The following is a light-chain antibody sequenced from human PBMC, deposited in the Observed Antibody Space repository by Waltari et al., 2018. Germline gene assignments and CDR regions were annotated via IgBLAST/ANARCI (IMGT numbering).Light chain of an antibody. CDR3: QQYNSYSRT. J-gene: IGKJ1*01. CDR1: QSISSW. V-gene: IGKV1-5*03. Sequence: DIKMTQSPSTLSESVGARVTITCRASQSISSWLAWYQQKPGKAPKLLIYKASSLESGVPSRFSGSGSGTEFTLTISSLQPDDFATYYCQQYNSYSRTFGQGTKVEIK. CDR2: KAS.